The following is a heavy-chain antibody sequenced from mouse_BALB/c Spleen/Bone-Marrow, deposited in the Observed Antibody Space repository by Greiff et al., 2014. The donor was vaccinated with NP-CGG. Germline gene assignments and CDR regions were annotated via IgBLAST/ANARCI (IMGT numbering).Heavy chain of an antibody. J-gene: IGHJ2*01. CDR3: TRKYGPLYYFDY. V-gene: IGHV1-69*02. D-gene: IGHD2-10*02. Sequence: VQLVESGAEQVRPGASVKLSCKASGYTFTSYWINWVKQRPGQGLEWIGNIYPSDSYTNYNQKFKDKATLTVDKSSSTAYMQLSSPTSEDSAVYYCTRKYGPLYYFDYWGQGTTLSVSS. CDR2: IYPSDSYT. CDR1: GYTFTSYW.